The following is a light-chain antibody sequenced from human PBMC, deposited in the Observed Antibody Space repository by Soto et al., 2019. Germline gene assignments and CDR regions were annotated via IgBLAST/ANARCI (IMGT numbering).Light chain of an antibody. CDR1: QDISSY. V-gene: IGKV1-39*01. CDR2: AAV. CDR3: QQTYSIPLWT. Sequence: DVQLTREPSYLSVSVGDRKNITCRVSQDISSYLAWYQQKPGKPPKLLIYAAVSLQSGIPSRFSAYGSGTDFTLTISSLQPEDFATYYCQQTYSIPLWTFCHVTNVAIK. J-gene: IGKJ1*01.